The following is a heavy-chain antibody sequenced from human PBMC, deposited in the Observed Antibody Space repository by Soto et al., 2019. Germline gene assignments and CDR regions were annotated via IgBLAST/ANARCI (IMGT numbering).Heavy chain of an antibody. Sequence: QVQLQQSGPGLVKPLQTLSLTCTVSGDSVNSGRYYWHWIRPLPGKGLEWIGYIFYSGTTYYNPSLMIPGAISLVTSKNEVSLKLTSVTVADTAVYFGARGWQRVTGTYDSFGQGTLVTVSS. J-gene: IGHJ4*02. D-gene: IGHD1-1*01. CDR2: IFYSGTT. CDR3: ARGWQRVTGTYDS. CDR1: GDSVNSGRYY. V-gene: IGHV4-31*01.